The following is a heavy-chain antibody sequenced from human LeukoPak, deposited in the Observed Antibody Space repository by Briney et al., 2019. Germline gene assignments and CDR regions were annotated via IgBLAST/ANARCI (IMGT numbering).Heavy chain of an antibody. CDR1: GGSFSGYY. Sequence: SETLSLTCAVYGGSFSGYYWSWIRHPPGKGLEWIGEINHSGSTNYNPSLKSRVTISVDTSKNQFSLKLSSVTAADTAVYYCARVRGRWFDPWGQGTLVTVSS. V-gene: IGHV4-34*01. J-gene: IGHJ5*02. CDR3: ARVRGRWFDP. D-gene: IGHD3-10*01. CDR2: INHSGST.